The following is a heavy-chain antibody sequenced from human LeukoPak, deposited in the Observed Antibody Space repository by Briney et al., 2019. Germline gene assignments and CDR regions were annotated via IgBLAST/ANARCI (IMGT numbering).Heavy chain of an antibody. CDR1: GGSISSYY. CDR2: IYTSGST. V-gene: IGHV4-4*07. CDR3: ARFSTYCSGGSCYSSWFDG. D-gene: IGHD2-15*01. Sequence: SETLSLTCTVSGGSISSYYWSWIRQPAGQGLEWIGRIYTSGSTNYNPSLKSRVTMSVDTSKNQFSLKLSSVTAADTAVYYCARFSTYCSGGSCYSSWFDGWGQGRLVSVCS. J-gene: IGHJ5*02.